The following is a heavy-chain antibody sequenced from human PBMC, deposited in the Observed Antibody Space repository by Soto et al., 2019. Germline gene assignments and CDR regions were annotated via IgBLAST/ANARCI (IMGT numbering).Heavy chain of an antibody. CDR3: AREKVGATTEANWFDP. D-gene: IGHD1-26*01. V-gene: IGHV4-4*02. Sequence: SETLSLTCAVSSGSISSSNWWSWVRQPPGKGLEWIGEIYHSGSTNYNPSLKSRVIISVDKSKNQFSLKLSSVTAADTAVYYWAREKVGATTEANWFDPWGQGTLVTVSS. CDR2: IYHSGST. J-gene: IGHJ5*02. CDR1: SGSISSSNW.